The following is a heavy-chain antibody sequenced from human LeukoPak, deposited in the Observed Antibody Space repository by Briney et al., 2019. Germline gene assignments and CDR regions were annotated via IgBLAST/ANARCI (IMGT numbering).Heavy chain of an antibody. J-gene: IGHJ4*02. CDR3: ARANNSSWHN. CDR1: GFTFSSNW. Sequence: GGSLRLSCATSGFTFSSNWMSWVRHVPGRGLDWVANIKPDGSAQYYADSVKGRFTVSRDNAKNSVYLQMNSLRVEDTAVYYCARANNSSWHNWGQGTLVTVSA. CDR2: IKPDGSAQ. D-gene: IGHD6-13*01. V-gene: IGHV3-7*01.